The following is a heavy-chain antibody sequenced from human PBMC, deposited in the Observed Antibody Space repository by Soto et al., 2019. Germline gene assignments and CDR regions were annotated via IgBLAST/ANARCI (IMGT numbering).Heavy chain of an antibody. D-gene: IGHD6-13*01. V-gene: IGHV4-59*01. Sequence: SETLSLTCTVSGGSISSYYWSWIRQPPGKRLEWIGYIYYSGSTNYNPSLRSRVTISVDTSKNQFSLKLSSVTAADTAVYYCTRDRAISTAGHYYYYMDVWGKGTTVTVSS. CDR1: GGSISSYY. J-gene: IGHJ6*03. CDR3: TRDRAISTAGHYYYYMDV. CDR2: IYYSGST.